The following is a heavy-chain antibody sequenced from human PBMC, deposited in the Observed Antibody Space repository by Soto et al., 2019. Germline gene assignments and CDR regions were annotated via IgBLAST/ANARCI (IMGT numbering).Heavy chain of an antibody. CDR1: GGSIRSGGYY. CDR3: ARRPAGMFTYWYFDL. CDR2: MYYSGST. V-gene: IGHV4-31*03. J-gene: IGHJ2*01. D-gene: IGHD2-2*01. Sequence: SETQSLTCPVSGGSIRSGGYYWSWIRQHPGKGLEWIGYMYYSGSTDYNPSLKSRVAISVDTSKNQFSLKLNSVTAADTAVYYCARRPAGMFTYWYFDLWGRGTLVTVSS.